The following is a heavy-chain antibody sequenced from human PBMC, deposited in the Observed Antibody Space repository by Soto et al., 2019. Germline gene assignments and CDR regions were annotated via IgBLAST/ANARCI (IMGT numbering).Heavy chain of an antibody. Sequence: GGSLRLSCAASGFTFSDYYMSWIRQAPGKGLEWVSYISSSGSTIYYADSVKGRFTISRDNAKNSLYLQMNSLRAEDTAVYYCARYGSGSKKPNYYYYYYMDVWGKGTTVTVSS. CDR3: ARYGSGSKKPNYYYYYYMDV. J-gene: IGHJ6*03. CDR2: ISSSGSTI. V-gene: IGHV3-11*01. D-gene: IGHD3-10*01. CDR1: GFTFSDYY.